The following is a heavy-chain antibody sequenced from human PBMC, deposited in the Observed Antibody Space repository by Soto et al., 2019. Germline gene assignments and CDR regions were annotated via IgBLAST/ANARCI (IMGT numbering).Heavy chain of an antibody. CDR3: APHVSCSGVSCQYDAFAI. D-gene: IGHD2-15*01. V-gene: IGHV3-23*01. CDR1: GVTVSSHA. Sequence: EVHVLESGGGLVQPGGSLRLSCEGSGVTVSSHAMTWIRQAPGKGPEWVSTITADGGTYYADSVKGRFAMSRDTSESTLYLQMNSLGAEDTAAYYCAPHVSCSGVSCQYDAFAIRGQGTMVTVSS. CDR2: ITADGGT. J-gene: IGHJ3*02.